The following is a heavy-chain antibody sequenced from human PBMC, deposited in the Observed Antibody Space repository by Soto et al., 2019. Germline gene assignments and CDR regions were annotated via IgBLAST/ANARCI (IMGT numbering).Heavy chain of an antibody. J-gene: IGHJ4*02. Sequence: HVQLVESGGGVVQPGRSLRLSCAASGFTFSTYAMHWVRQAPGKGLEWVAVISRDGTNKYHADSVKGRFTISRDNSKNTMYLQMNSLSAEDTAMYYCARFVGYGGDDYYFDYWGQGTLVTVSS. CDR3: ARFVGYGGDDYYFDY. V-gene: IGHV3-30-3*01. D-gene: IGHD5-12*01. CDR2: ISRDGTNK. CDR1: GFTFSTYA.